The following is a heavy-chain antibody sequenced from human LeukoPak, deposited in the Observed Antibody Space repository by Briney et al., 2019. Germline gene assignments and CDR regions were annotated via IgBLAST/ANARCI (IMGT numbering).Heavy chain of an antibody. CDR2: IYYSGST. D-gene: IGHD4-17*01. Sequence: GTIYYSGSTYYNTSXXSRXTIFVDMXNNLFSLKLNSVTAADTAVYYCARHDYGDYGPFDCWGQGALVTVSS. V-gene: IGHV4-39*01. CDR3: ARHDYGDYGPFDC. J-gene: IGHJ4*02.